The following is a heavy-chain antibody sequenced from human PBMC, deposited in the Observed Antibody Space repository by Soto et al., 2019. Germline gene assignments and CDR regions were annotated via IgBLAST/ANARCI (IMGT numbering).Heavy chain of an antibody. J-gene: IGHJ4*02. CDR2: ISSDGSDK. V-gene: IGHV3-30*18. Sequence: QVQLVESGGGVVQPGRSLRLSCAASGFTFSNFGMHWVRQAPGKGLEWVAVISSDGSDKYNSDSVKGRFTISRDNSKNTLFLQMNSLRVEDTAVYYCAKGSEVARQELDYWGQGTLVTVSS. D-gene: IGHD2-15*01. CDR1: GFTFSNFG. CDR3: AKGSEVARQELDY.